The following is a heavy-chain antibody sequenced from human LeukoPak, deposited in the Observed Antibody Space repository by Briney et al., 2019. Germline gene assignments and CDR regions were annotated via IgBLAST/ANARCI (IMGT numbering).Heavy chain of an antibody. V-gene: IGHV3-66*01. CDR1: GFTFSSYW. J-gene: IGHJ4*02. D-gene: IGHD3-16*01. Sequence: GGSLRLSCAASGFTFSSYWMSWVRQAPGKGLEWVSVIYSGGSTYYADSVKGRFTISRDNSKNTLYLQMNSLRAEDTAVYYCAREFSIFGGYDFLDYWGQGTLVTVSS. CDR2: IYSGGST. CDR3: AREFSIFGGYDFLDY.